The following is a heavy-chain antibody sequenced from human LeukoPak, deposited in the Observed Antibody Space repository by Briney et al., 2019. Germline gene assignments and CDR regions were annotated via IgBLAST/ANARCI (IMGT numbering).Heavy chain of an antibody. CDR3: ARARYGVVDY. CDR1: GFTFSSYE. V-gene: IGHV3-48*03. J-gene: IGHJ4*02. Sequence: GGSLRLSCAASGFTFSSYEMNWVRQAPGKGGEWVSYISSSGNAIYYADSVKGRFSISRDNAKNSLYLQMNSLRAADTAVYYCARARYGVVDYGGQGTLVTVSS. D-gene: IGHD3-3*01. CDR2: ISSSGNAI.